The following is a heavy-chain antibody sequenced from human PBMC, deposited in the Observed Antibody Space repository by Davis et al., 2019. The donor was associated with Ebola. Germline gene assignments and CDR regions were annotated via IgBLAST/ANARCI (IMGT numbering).Heavy chain of an antibody. V-gene: IGHV3-30-3*01. CDR1: GFTFSSYA. J-gene: IGHJ6*02. CDR3: AKDSYYYGMDV. Sequence: GESLKISCAASGFTFSSYAMHWVRQAPGKGLEWVAVISYDGSNKYYADSVKGRFTISRDNAKNSLYLQMNSLRAEDTALYYCAKDSYYYGMDVWGQGTTVTVSS. CDR2: ISYDGSNK.